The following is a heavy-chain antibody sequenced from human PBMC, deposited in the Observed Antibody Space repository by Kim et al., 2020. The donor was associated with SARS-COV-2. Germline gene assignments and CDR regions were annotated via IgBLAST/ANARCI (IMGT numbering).Heavy chain of an antibody. CDR2: IYYSGST. Sequence: IYYSGSTYYNPSLTSRVPLSVDTSKNQFSLKLSSVTAADTAVYYCASVGYWGQGTLVTVSS. J-gene: IGHJ4*02. CDR3: ASVGY. V-gene: IGHV4-39*01.